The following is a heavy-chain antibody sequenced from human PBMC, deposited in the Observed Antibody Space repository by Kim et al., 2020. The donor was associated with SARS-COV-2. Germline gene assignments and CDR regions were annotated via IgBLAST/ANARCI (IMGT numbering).Heavy chain of an antibody. CDR3: ARESGSLWFGELFRYYYYGMDA. D-gene: IGHD3-10*01. Sequence: SETLSLTCTVSGGSISSGGYYWSWIRQHPGKGLEWIGYIYYSGSTYYNPSLKSRVTISVDTSKNQFSLKLSSVTAADTAVYYCARESGSLWFGELFRYYYYGMDAWGQGTTVTVSS. J-gene: IGHJ6*02. CDR1: GGSISSGGYY. CDR2: IYYSGST. V-gene: IGHV4-31*03.